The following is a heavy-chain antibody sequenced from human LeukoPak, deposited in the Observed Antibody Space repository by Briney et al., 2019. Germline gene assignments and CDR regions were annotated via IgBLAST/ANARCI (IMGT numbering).Heavy chain of an antibody. V-gene: IGHV3-48*01. D-gene: IGHD5-18*01. J-gene: IGHJ6*03. Sequence: GGSLRLSCAASGFTFSSYTMNWVRQAPGKGLEWVSYSSSSSSTIYYVDSVKGRFTISRDNSKNTLYLQMNSLRAEDTAVYYCAKGGYSNGRYYYYYMDVWGEGTTVTVSS. CDR2: SSSSSSTI. CDR3: AKGGYSNGRYYYYYMDV. CDR1: GFTFSSYT.